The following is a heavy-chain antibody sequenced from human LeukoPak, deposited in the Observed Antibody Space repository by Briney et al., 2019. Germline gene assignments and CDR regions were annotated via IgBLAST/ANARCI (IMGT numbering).Heavy chain of an antibody. CDR3: ARKMHLYGSGSYFVY. CDR1: GYTFTSYD. CDR2: MSPNSGNT. V-gene: IGHV1-8*01. D-gene: IGHD3-10*01. J-gene: IGHJ4*02. Sequence: ASVKVSCKASGYTFTSYDINWVRQATGQGLEWMGWMSPNSGNTGYAQKFQGRVTMTRNTSISTAYMELSSLRSEDTAVYYCARKMHLYGSGSYFVYWGQGTLVTVSS.